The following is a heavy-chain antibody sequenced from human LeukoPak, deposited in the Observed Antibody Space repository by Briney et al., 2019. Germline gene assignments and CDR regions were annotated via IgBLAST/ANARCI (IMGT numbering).Heavy chain of an antibody. Sequence: SETLSLTCTVSGGSISSYYWSWIRQLPGKGLEWIGYIYYSGSTNYNPSLKSRVTISVDTSKNQFSLKLSSVTAADTAVYYCARGSMWWWSLDYWGQGTLVTVSS. J-gene: IGHJ4*02. V-gene: IGHV4-59*01. CDR1: GGSISSYY. CDR2: IYYSGST. CDR3: ARGSMWWWSLDY. D-gene: IGHD2-21*01.